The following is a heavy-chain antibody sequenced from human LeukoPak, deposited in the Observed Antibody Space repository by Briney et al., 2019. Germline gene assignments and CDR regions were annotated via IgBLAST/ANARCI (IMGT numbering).Heavy chain of an antibody. J-gene: IGHJ5*02. CDR3: ARASSSWSWFDP. Sequence: SETLSLTCAVYGGSFSGYYWSWIRQPPGKGLEWIGEINHSGSTNYNPSLKGRVTISVDTSKNQFSLKLSSVTAADTAVYYCARASSSWSWFDPWGQGTLVTVSS. CDR1: GGSFSGYY. CDR2: INHSGST. V-gene: IGHV4-34*01. D-gene: IGHD6-13*01.